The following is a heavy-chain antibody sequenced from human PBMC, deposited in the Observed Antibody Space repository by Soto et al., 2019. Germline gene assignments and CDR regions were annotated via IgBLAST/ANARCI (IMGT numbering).Heavy chain of an antibody. CDR2: IIPIFGTA. CDR3: ASVVVVAASFYYGMDV. J-gene: IGHJ6*02. D-gene: IGHD2-15*01. V-gene: IGHV1-69*06. Sequence: SVNVSCKSSGGTFSSYSISWVRQAPGQGLEWMGGIIPIFGTANYAQKFQGRVTITADKSTSTAYMELSSLRSEDTAVYYCASVVVVAASFYYGMDVWGQGTTVTVPS. CDR1: GGTFSSYS.